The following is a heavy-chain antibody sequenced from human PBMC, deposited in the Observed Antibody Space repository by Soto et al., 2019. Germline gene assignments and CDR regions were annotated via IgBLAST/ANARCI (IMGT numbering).Heavy chain of an antibody. D-gene: IGHD6-13*01. J-gene: IGHJ4*02. V-gene: IGHV3-64D*06. CDR2: ITSNGGST. CDR3: LVASAAY. CDR1: GFTFSSYV. Sequence: GGSLRLSCSASGFTFSSYVMNWVRQAPGKGLEYVSGITSNGGSTFYADSVKGRFIISRDNSQNTVYLQMSSLTTADTAVYYCLVASAAYWGQETQVTVSS.